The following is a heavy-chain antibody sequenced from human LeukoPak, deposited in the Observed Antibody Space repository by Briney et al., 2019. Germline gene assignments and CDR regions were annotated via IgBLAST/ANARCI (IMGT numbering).Heavy chain of an antibody. Sequence: GESLKISCKGSGYSFSNDWIGWVRQMPGKGLEWMGIIYIGDSETRYSPSFQGQVTISADKSISTAYLQWSGLKASDTAMYYCARLEMATITSFDYWGQGTLVTVSS. CDR1: GYSFSNDW. V-gene: IGHV5-51*01. CDR3: ARLEMATITSFDY. CDR2: IYIGDSET. D-gene: IGHD5-24*01. J-gene: IGHJ4*02.